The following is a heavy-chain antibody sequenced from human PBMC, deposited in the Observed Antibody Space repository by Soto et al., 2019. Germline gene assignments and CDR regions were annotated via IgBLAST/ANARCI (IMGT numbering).Heavy chain of an antibody. D-gene: IGHD2-15*01. CDR3: AKSSCCSGGSCYFFDY. Sequence: PGGSLRLSCAASGFTFSSYAMGWVRQAPGKGLEWVSAISGSGGSTYYADSVKGRFTISRDNSKNTLYLQMNSLRAEDTAVYYCAKSSCCSGGSCYFFDYWGQGTLVTVSS. J-gene: IGHJ4*02. CDR2: ISGSGGST. CDR1: GFTFSSYA. V-gene: IGHV3-23*01.